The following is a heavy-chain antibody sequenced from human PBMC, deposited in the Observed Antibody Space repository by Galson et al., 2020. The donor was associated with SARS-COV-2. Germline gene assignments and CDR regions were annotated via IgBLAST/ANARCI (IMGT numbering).Heavy chain of an antibody. CDR1: GYSFTNYW. CDR3: ARLSGRYFDWSRDYFDY. D-gene: IGHD3-9*01. Sequence: GESLKISCKGSGYSFTNYWIGWVRQMPGKGLEWMGIIYPGDSDTRYSPSFQGQVTISADKSISTAYLQWSSLKASDTAIYYCARLSGRYFDWSRDYFDYWGQGTLVTVSS. CDR2: IYPGDSDT. V-gene: IGHV5-51*01. J-gene: IGHJ4*02.